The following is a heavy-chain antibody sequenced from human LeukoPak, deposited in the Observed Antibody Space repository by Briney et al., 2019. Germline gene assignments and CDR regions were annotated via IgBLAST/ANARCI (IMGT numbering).Heavy chain of an antibody. V-gene: IGHV3-23*01. CDR1: GFTFSSYA. Sequence: GGSLRLSCAASGFTFSSYAMSWVRQAPGKGLEWVSAISGSGGSTYYADSVKGRFTISRDDSQNTLYLQMDSLRAEDTALYYCAKEYSNSWPNWGQGTLVTVSS. CDR3: AKEYSNSWPN. D-gene: IGHD6-13*01. CDR2: ISGSGGST. J-gene: IGHJ4*02.